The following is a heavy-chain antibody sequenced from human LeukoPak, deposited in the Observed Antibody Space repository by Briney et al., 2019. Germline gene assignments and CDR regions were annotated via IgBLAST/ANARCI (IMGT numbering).Heavy chain of an antibody. J-gene: IGHJ4*02. D-gene: IGHD3-3*01. CDR3: AKTTYYDFRSDYPEYYFDY. CDR1: GFTFSSYA. V-gene: IGHV3-23*01. CDR2: FSGSGGST. Sequence: GGSLRLSCAASGFTFSSYAMSWVRQAPGKGLEWVSTFSGSGGSTYSADSVKGRFTISRDNSKNTLYLQMNSLRAEDTAVYYCAKTTYYDFRSDYPEYYFDYWGQGTLVTVSS.